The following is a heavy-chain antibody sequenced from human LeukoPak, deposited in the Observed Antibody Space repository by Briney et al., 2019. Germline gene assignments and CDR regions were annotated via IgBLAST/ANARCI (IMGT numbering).Heavy chain of an antibody. CDR1: RYSFTSYW. CDR2: IDPSDSYT. Sequence: GESLKISCKGSRYSFTSYWISWVRQMPGKGLEWMGRIDPSDSYTNYSPSFQGHVTISADKSISTAYLQWSSLKASDTAMYYCATERSSWYEYWGQGTLVTVSS. J-gene: IGHJ4*02. V-gene: IGHV5-10-1*01. D-gene: IGHD6-13*01. CDR3: ATERSSWYEY.